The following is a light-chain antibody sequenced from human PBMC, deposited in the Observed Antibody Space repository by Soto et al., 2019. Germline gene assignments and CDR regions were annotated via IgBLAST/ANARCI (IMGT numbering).Light chain of an antibody. Sequence: EIVMTQSPATLSVSPGERATLSCRASQSVSSNLAWYQQKPGQAPRLLIYGASTRATGIPARFSGSGSGTEVPLSISGLQSEDFAVYYCQQYNNWPYTFGQGTKLEIK. CDR3: QQYNNWPYT. CDR2: GAS. J-gene: IGKJ2*01. CDR1: QSVSSN. V-gene: IGKV3-15*01.